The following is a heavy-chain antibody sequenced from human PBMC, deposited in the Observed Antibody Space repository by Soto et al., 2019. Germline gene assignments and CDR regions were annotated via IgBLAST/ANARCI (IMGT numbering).Heavy chain of an antibody. CDR3: AREKNYYGSGSYYNDAFDI. Sequence: SETLSLTCTVSGGSISSYYWSWIRQPPGKGLEWIGYIYYSGSTNYNPSLKSRVTISVDTSKNQFSLKLSSVTAADTAVYYCAREKNYYGSGSYYNDAFDIWGQGTMVTVSS. D-gene: IGHD3-10*01. CDR1: GGSISSYY. J-gene: IGHJ3*02. CDR2: IYYSGST. V-gene: IGHV4-59*01.